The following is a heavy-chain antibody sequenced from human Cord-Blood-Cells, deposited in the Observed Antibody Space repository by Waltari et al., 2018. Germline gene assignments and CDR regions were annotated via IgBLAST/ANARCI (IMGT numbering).Heavy chain of an antibody. CDR2: IYYSGST. CDR1: GGAISSYS. D-gene: IGHD3-16*01. CDR3: ATGGSSFTDY. V-gene: IGHV4-59*01. Sequence: QVQLQESGPGLVKPSETLSLTCTVSGGAISSYSWSWIRQPPGKGLGWIGYIYYSGSTNYNPSLKIRVTISVDTSKNQFSLKLSSVTAADTAVYYCATGGSSFTDYWGQGTLVTVSS. J-gene: IGHJ4*02.